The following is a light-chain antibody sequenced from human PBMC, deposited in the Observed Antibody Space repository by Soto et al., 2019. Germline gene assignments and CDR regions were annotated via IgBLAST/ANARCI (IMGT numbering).Light chain of an antibody. V-gene: IGLV2-14*01. J-gene: IGLJ7*01. CDR2: EVN. CDR1: SSDVGLYNY. Sequence: QSALTQPASVSGSPGQSITISCSGTSSDVGLYNYVSWYQQHPGKVPKLLIYEVNKRPSGVSSRFAGSKSGNTASLTISGLPADDEADYYCSSYTSGSSALFGGGTQLTVL. CDR3: SSYTSGSSAL.